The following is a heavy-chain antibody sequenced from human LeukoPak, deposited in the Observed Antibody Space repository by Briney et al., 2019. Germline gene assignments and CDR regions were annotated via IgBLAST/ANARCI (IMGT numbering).Heavy chain of an antibody. J-gene: IGHJ6*03. D-gene: IGHD6-13*01. CDR2: INHSGST. CDR3: ARGEQQLGTYYYYYYYMDV. V-gene: IGHV4-34*01. CDR1: GGSFSGYY. Sequence: PSETLSLTCAVYGGSFSGYYWSWIRQPPGKGLEWVGEINHSGSTNYNPSLKSRVTISVDTSKSQFSLKLSSVTAADTAVYYCARGEQQLGTYYYYYYYMDVWGKGTTVTVSS.